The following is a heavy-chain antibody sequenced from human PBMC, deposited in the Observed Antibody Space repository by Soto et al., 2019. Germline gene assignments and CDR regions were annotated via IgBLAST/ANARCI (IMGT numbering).Heavy chain of an antibody. Sequence: PSETLSLTCTVSGGSISSGGYYWSWIRQHPGKGLERIGYIYYSGSTYYNPSLKSRVTISVDTSKNQFSLKLSSVTAADTAVYYCARDLVYCSSTSCYRGSWFDPWGQGTLVTVSS. CDR1: GGSISSGGYY. V-gene: IGHV4-31*03. CDR3: ARDLVYCSSTSCYRGSWFDP. D-gene: IGHD2-2*01. CDR2: IYYSGST. J-gene: IGHJ5*02.